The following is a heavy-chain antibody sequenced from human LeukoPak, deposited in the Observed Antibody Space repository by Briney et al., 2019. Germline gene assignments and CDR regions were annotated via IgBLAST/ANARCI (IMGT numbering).Heavy chain of an antibody. V-gene: IGHV3-15*01. J-gene: IGHJ4*02. CDR2: IKSKTDGGTT. D-gene: IGHD6-13*01. CDR1: GASISSYY. Sequence: PSETLPLTCTVSGASISSYYWSWIRQPAGKALEWIGRIKSKTDGGTTDYAAPVKGRFTISRDDSKNTVYLLMNSLKTEDTAVYYCAVIRGYTNSWPLDYWGQGALVTVSS. CDR3: AVIRGYTNSWPLDY.